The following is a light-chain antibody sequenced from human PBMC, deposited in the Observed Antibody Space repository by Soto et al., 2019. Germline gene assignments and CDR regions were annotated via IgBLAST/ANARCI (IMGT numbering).Light chain of an antibody. J-gene: IGLJ2*01. Sequence: QSVLTQPPSVSGAPGQRVTISCTGSSSNIGAGYDVHWYQQLPGTAPKLLIYGNSIRPSGVPDRFSGSKSDTSASLAITGLQAEDEADYYCQSYDSSLSGLFVVFGGGTKLTVL. CDR2: GNS. V-gene: IGLV1-40*01. CDR1: SSNIGAGYD. CDR3: QSYDSSLSGLFVV.